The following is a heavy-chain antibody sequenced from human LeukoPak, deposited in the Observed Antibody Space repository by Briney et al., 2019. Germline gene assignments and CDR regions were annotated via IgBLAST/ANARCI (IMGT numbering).Heavy chain of an antibody. V-gene: IGHV3-21*01. D-gene: IGHD5-18*01. CDR2: ISSSSSYI. Sequence: SGGSLRLSCAASGFTFSSYSMTWVRQAPGKGLEWVSSISSSSSYIYYADSVKGRFTISRDNAKNSLYLQMNSLRAEDTAVYYCARGPPGYGYGYRSGMDVWGQGTTVTVSS. J-gene: IGHJ6*02. CDR3: ARGPPGYGYGYRSGMDV. CDR1: GFTFSSYS.